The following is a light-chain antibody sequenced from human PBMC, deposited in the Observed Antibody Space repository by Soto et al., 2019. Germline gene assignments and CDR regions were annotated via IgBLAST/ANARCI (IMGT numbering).Light chain of an antibody. CDR2: AAS. V-gene: IGKV1-39*01. CDR1: QSISSY. Sequence: DIQMTQSPPSLSASVGDRVTITCRASQSISSYLNWYQQKPGKAPKLLIYAASSLQSGVPSRFSGSGSGTEFALTISSLQPDDFATYYCQQYNTYSWTFGPGTKVDIK. J-gene: IGKJ1*01. CDR3: QQYNTYSWT.